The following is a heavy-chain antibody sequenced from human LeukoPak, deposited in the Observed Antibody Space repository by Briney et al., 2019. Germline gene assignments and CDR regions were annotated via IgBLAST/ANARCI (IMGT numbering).Heavy chain of an antibody. V-gene: IGHV3-30-3*01. CDR2: ISYDGTNK. CDR1: GFTFSTYA. J-gene: IGHJ4*02. D-gene: IGHD3-9*01. CDR3: ARDPYDILTGLDY. Sequence: GGSLRLSCAASGFTFSTYAMHWVRQAPGKGLEWVAVISYDGTNKYYADSVKGRFTISRDNSKNTLYLQMNSLRAEDTAVYYCARDPYDILTGLDYWGQGTLVTVSS.